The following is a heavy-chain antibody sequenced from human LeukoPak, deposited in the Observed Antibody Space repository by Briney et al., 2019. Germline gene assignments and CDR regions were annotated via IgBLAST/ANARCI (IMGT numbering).Heavy chain of an antibody. CDR1: GGSFSSGSYS. Sequence: LSLTCTVSGGSFSSGSYSWGWIRQPPGKGLEWISNIKTTGLTTYYADSVKGRFTISRDNAKNSLFLQMNSLRAEDTAIYYCARAGQLMYMDVWGKGTAVTVSS. V-gene: IGHV3-11*04. CDR3: ARAGQLMYMDV. J-gene: IGHJ6*03. CDR2: IKTTGLTT.